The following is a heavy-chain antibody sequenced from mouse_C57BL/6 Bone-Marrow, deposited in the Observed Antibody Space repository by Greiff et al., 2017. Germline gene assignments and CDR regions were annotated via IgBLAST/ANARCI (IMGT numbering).Heavy chain of an antibody. CDR2: ILPGSGST. CDR3: ARRPAY. V-gene: IGHV1-9*01. Sequence: VQLQQSGAELMKPGASVKLSCKATGYTFTGYWIEWVKQRPGHGLEWIGEILPGSGSTNYTAKFKGKATFTADTSSNTAYLQLSSLTTEDSAIYYCARRPAYWGQGTLVTVSA. CDR1: GYTFTGYW. J-gene: IGHJ3*01.